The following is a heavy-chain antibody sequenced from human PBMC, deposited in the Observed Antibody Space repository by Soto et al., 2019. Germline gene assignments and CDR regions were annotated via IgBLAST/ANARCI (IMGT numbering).Heavy chain of an antibody. V-gene: IGHV4-31*03. D-gene: IGHD1-26*01. CDR1: GDSINNGGHY. CDR3: AISAVGATKSGFDS. J-gene: IGHJ4*02. CDR2: IYSSGTT. Sequence: QVQLQESGPGLVKPSQTLSLTCNVSGDSINNGGHYWSWIRQPPGKGLAWIGVIYSSGTTYYHPSPKSRFIISVHTSNIQFPLKLISVTAADTAVYYCAISAVGATKSGFDSWGQGALVTVSS.